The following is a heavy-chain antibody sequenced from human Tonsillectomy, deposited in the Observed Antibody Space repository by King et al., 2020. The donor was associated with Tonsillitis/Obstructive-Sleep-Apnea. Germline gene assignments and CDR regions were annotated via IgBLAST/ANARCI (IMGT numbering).Heavy chain of an antibody. CDR3: VKNWNVPDY. J-gene: IGHJ4*01. D-gene: IGHD1-1*01. CDR2: ITANGGDA. Sequence: VQLVESGGGLVQPGGSRRLSCAASGFTFNLYAMSWVRQAPGKGLEWVSSITANGGDADYAASVKGRFTISRDNSKDTLFLQMNSLRADDTAIYFCVKNWNVPDYWGPGTLVTVSS. V-gene: IGHV3-23*04. CDR1: GFTFNLYA.